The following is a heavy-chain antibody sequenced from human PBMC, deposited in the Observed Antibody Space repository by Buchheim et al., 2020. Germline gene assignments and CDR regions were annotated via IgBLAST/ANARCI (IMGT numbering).Heavy chain of an antibody. D-gene: IGHD4-23*01. CDR2: IYHSGST. V-gene: IGHV4-4*02. CDR3: ARDKRFGGSTVGFDC. J-gene: IGHJ4*02. Sequence: QVQLQESGPGLVKPSGTLSLTCAVSGGAISTTNWWIWVRQPPGKGLEWIGQIYHSGSTIYNASLKSRVTISVDKSKNQFSLTLSSVTAADTAMYYCARDKRFGGSTVGFDCWGQGT. CDR1: GGAISTTNW.